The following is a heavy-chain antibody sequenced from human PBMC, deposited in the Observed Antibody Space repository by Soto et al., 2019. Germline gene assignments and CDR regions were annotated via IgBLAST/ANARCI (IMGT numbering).Heavy chain of an antibody. J-gene: IGHJ4*02. V-gene: IGHV4-59*08. CDR2: IYYSGST. CDR1: GGSISSYY. Sequence: SETLSLTCTVSGGSISSYYWSWIRQPPGKGLEWIGYIYYSGSTNYNPSLKSRVTISVDTSKNQFSLKLSSVTAADTAVYYCARRYGGHFDYWGQGPLVTVPS. D-gene: IGHD4-17*01. CDR3: ARRYGGHFDY.